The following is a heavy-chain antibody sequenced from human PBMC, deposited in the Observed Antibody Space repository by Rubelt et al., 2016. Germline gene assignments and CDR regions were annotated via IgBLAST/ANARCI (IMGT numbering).Heavy chain of an antibody. CDR3: ARHVSSSSLSAWPKRTHGWFDP. Sequence: KISCKGSRYSFSSYWIGWVRQMPGKGLEWMGIIYPGDSDTRYSPSFQGQVTISADKSISTAYLQWSNLKAPDTAMYYCARHVSSSSLSAWPKRTHGWFDPWGQGTLVTVSS. CDR1: RYSFSSYW. D-gene: IGHD6-6*01. J-gene: IGHJ5*02. V-gene: IGHV5-51*01. CDR2: IYPGDSDT.